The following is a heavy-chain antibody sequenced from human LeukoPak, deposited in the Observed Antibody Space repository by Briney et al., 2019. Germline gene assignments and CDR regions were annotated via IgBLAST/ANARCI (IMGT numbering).Heavy chain of an antibody. CDR2: ISWNSGSI. J-gene: IGHJ3*02. CDR3: AKARYYDILTGYSDAFDI. V-gene: IGHV3-9*01. CDR1: GFTFDDYA. D-gene: IGHD3-9*01. Sequence: PGGSLRLSCAASGFTFDDYAMHWVRQAPGKGLEWVSGISWNSGSIGYADSVKGRFTISRDNAKNSLYLQMNSLRAEDTALYYCAKARYYDILTGYSDAFDIWGQGTMVTVSS.